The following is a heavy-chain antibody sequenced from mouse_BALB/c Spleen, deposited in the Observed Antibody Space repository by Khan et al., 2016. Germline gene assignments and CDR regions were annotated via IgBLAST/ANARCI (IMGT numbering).Heavy chain of an antibody. CDR2: ISTGGGT. D-gene: IGHD2-3*01. V-gene: IGHV5-6-5*01. Sequence: EVELVESGGDLVKPGGSLKLSCTASGFSFSSYAMSWVRQTPEKRLEWVASISTGGGTYYPASVTGRFTISRDHARNILYLQMNSLRSEETAKYYCSRVGDDYYPYFDYWGQGTTLTVSS. CDR1: GFSFSSYA. CDR3: SRVGDDYYPYFDY. J-gene: IGHJ2*01.